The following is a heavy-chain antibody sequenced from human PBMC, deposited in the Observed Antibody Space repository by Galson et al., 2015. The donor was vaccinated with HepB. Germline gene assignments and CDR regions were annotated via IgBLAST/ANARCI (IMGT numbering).Heavy chain of an antibody. CDR2: INPSGGST. CDR1: GYTFTSYY. Sequence: SVKVSCKASGYTFTSYYMHWVRQAPGQGLEWMGIINPSGGSTSYAQKFQGRVTMTRDTSTSTVYMELSSLRSEDTAVYYCAVENYDFWSGYYRGLDYWGQGTLVTVSS. V-gene: IGHV1-46*01. CDR3: AVENYDFWSGYYRGLDY. D-gene: IGHD3-3*01. J-gene: IGHJ4*02.